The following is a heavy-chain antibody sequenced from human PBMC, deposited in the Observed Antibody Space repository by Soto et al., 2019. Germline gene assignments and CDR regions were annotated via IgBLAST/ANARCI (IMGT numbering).Heavy chain of an antibody. V-gene: IGHV3-7*03. CDR3: ARESRDTSLSTDY. CDR2: IKQDGSEK. Sequence: GGSLRLSCAASGFTFSSYWMSWVRQAPGKGLEWVANIKQDGSEKFYVDSVKGRFTISRNNAKNSLYLHMNSLRAEDTAVYYCARESRDTSLSTDYWGQGTLVTVSS. CDR1: GFTFSSYW. D-gene: IGHD3-10*01. J-gene: IGHJ4*02.